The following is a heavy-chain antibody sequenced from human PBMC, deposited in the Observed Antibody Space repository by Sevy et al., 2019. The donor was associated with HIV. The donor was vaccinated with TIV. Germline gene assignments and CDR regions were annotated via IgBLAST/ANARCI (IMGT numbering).Heavy chain of an antibody. CDR3: VREGLGGYSYSLDY. J-gene: IGHJ4*01. Sequence: GSLKPSCATSGFSLSIYWMSWVRPAPGKGLELVATMKQDGSEEDYVDSVKGRFTISRDNAKNSLFLQMNSLSAEDTAVYYCVREGLGGYSYSLDYWGHGTLVTVSS. D-gene: IGHD5-18*01. CDR1: GFSLSIYW. CDR2: MKQDGSEE. V-gene: IGHV3-7*01.